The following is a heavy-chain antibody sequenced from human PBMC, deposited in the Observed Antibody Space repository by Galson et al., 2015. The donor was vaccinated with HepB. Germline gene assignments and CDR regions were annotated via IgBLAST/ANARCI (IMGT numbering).Heavy chain of an antibody. Sequence: LTCTVSGGSISSYYWSWIRQPAGKGLEWIGRIYTSGSTNYNPSLKSRVTMSVDTSKNQFSLKLSSVTAADTAVYYCARDETKPTRRDQWFGERADYYYYMDVWGKGTTVTVSS. CDR2: IYTSGST. J-gene: IGHJ6*03. CDR3: ARDETKPTRRDQWFGERADYYYYMDV. CDR1: GGSISSYY. D-gene: IGHD3-10*01. V-gene: IGHV4-4*07.